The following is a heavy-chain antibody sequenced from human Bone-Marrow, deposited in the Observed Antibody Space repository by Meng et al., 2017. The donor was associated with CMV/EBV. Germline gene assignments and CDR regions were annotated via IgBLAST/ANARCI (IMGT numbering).Heavy chain of an antibody. D-gene: IGHD3-10*01. V-gene: IGHV4-34*01. Sequence: SDTLSLTCAVYGGSFRGYYWSWIRQPPGKGLEWIGEINHRGSTNYNPSLKSRVTISVGTSKNQFSLTLSSVTAADTAVYYCARGEWVGVYFDYWGQGTLVTVSS. CDR3: ARGEWVGVYFDY. CDR2: INHRGST. J-gene: IGHJ4*02. CDR1: GGSFRGYY.